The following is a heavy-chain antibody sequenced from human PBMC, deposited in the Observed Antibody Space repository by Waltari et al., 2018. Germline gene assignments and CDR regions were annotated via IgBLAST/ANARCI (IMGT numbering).Heavy chain of an antibody. CDR1: GGSISSSSYY. V-gene: IGHV4-39*07. Sequence: QLQLQESGPGLVKPSETLSLTCTVSGGSISSSSYYWGWIRQPPGKGLEWIGSIYYSGSTYDNPSLKRRVTISVDTSKNQFSLKLSSVTAADTAVYYCAREGHSSSSVTWGHGTLVTVSS. CDR2: IYYSGST. D-gene: IGHD6-6*01. J-gene: IGHJ5*01. CDR3: AREGHSSSSVT.